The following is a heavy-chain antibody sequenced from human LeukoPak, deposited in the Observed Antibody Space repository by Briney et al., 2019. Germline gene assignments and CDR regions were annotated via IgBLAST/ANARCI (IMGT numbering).Heavy chain of an antibody. Sequence: PSETLSLTCAVYGGSFSGYYWSWIRQPPGKGLEWIGENNHSGSTNYNPSLKSRVTISVDTSKNQFSLKLSSVTAADTAVYYCARTEPYYDCWSGYAGRRFDPWGQGTLVTVSS. CDR3: ARTEPYYDCWSGYAGRRFDP. D-gene: IGHD3-3*01. CDR2: NNHSGST. V-gene: IGHV4-34*01. CDR1: GGSFSGYY. J-gene: IGHJ5*02.